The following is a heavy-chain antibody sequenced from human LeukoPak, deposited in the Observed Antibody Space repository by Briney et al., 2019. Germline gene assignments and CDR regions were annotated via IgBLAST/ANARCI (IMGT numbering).Heavy chain of an antibody. CDR1: GGSISSSSYY. D-gene: IGHD1-26*01. J-gene: IGHJ4*02. CDR2: IYYSGST. CDR3: VAGEDYFDY. Sequence: SETLSLTCTVSGGSISSSSYYWSWIRQPPGKGLEWIGSIYYSGSTYYNPSLKSRVTISVDTSKNQFTLKLSSVTAADTAVYYCVAGEDYFDYWGQGTLVTVSS. V-gene: IGHV4-39*06.